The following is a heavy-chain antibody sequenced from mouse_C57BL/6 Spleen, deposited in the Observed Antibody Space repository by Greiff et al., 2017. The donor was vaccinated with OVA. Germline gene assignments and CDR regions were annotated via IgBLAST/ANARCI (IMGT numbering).Heavy chain of an antibody. Sequence: EVHLLQPGGGLVQPGGSVKLSCAASGFTFSDYYMYWVRQTPEKGLEWVAYISTGGGSTYYPENVKGRFTISRDTAKNTVYLQLSGLTSEDSAVYYCARCKVAAFDYWGQGTTLTVSS. V-gene: IGHV5-12*01. CDR2: ISTGGGST. CDR1: GFTFSDYY. J-gene: IGHJ2*01. CDR3: ARCKVAAFDY. D-gene: IGHD6-1*01.